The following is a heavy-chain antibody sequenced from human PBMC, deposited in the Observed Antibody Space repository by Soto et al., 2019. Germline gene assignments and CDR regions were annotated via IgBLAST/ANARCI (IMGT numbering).Heavy chain of an antibody. CDR1: GFTFSSYA. Sequence: PGGSLRLSCAASGFTFSSYAMSWVRQAPGKGLEWVSAISGSGGSTYYADSVKGRFTISRGNSKNTLYLQMNSLRAEDTAVYYCAKNSRGYSGYDYFGMDVWGQGTTVTVSS. J-gene: IGHJ6*02. CDR3: AKNSRGYSGYDYFGMDV. CDR2: ISGSGGST. V-gene: IGHV3-23*01. D-gene: IGHD5-12*01.